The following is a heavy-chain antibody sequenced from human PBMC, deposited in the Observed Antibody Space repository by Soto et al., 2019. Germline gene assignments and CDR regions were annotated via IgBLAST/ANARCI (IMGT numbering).Heavy chain of an antibody. D-gene: IGHD1-26*01. CDR2: IYPGDSDT. Sequence: GESLKISCKGSGYSFTSYWIGWVHQMPGKGLEWMGIIYPGDSDTRDSPSFQGQVSNSADKSISTAYLQWSSLKASDTAVYYCARHPGREGYYFDYWGQGTLVTVSS. J-gene: IGHJ4*02. V-gene: IGHV5-51*07. CDR1: GYSFTSYW. CDR3: ARHPGREGYYFDY.